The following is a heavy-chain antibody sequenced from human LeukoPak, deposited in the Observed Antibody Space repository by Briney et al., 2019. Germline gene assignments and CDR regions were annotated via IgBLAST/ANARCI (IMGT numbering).Heavy chain of an antibody. CDR3: AREVGATQFGY. V-gene: IGHV1-2*02. CDR1: GYTFTDYY. CDR2: ITPNSGAT. Sequence: ASVKVSCKASGYTFTDYYIHWVRQAPGQGLEWMGWITPNSGATNYAQKLQGRVTMTTDTSTSTAYMELRSLKSDDTAVYYCAREVGATQFGYWGQGTLVTVSS. D-gene: IGHD1-26*01. J-gene: IGHJ4*02.